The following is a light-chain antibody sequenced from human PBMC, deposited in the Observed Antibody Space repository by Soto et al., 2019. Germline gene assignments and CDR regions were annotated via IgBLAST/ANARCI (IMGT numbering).Light chain of an antibody. CDR2: DVS. Sequence: QSALTQPASVSGSPGQSITISCTGTSSDVGGYKYVSWYQHHPGKGPKLMLYDVSNRPSGVSNRFSGSKSGNTAPLTISGLQAEDEADYYCSSYTSSTTYVFGTGTKLTVL. CDR3: SSYTSSTTYV. V-gene: IGLV2-14*01. CDR1: SSDVGGYKY. J-gene: IGLJ1*01.